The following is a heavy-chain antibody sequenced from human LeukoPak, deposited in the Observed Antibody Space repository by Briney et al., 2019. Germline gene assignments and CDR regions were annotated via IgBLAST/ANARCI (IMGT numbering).Heavy chain of an antibody. D-gene: IGHD6-13*01. CDR1: GFTFSSYG. V-gene: IGHV3-33*08. CDR2: IWYDGSNK. J-gene: IGHJ6*02. CDR3: ARDSSSWSYYYYGMDV. Sequence: GGSLGLSCAASGFTFSSYGMHWVRQAPGKGLEWVAVIWYDGSNKYYADSVKGRFTISRDNSKNTLYLQMNSLRAEDTAVYYCARDSSSWSYYYYGMDVWGQGTTVTVSS.